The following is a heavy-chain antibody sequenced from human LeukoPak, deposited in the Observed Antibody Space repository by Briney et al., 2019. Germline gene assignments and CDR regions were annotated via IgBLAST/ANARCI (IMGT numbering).Heavy chain of an antibody. Sequence: PGGSLRLSCAASGFTFSNYWMHWVRQTPGKGLVWVSRINNDGSTTSYADSVKGRFTISRDNSKNTLYLQMNSLRAEDTAVYYCATQVLMVYARGLASDYWGQGTLVTVSS. CDR1: GFTFSNYW. V-gene: IGHV3-74*01. CDR2: INNDGSTT. D-gene: IGHD2-8*01. J-gene: IGHJ4*02. CDR3: ATQVLMVYARGLASDY.